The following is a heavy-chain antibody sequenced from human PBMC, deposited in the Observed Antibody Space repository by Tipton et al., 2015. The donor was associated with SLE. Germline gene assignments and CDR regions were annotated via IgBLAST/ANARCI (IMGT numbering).Heavy chain of an antibody. Sequence: LRLSCTVSGGSISSGGYFWSWIRQDPGKGLEWIGFIYYSGTTYYNPSLKSRVTISVDTSKNHFSLNLTSVTAADTAVYYCARDLGYGDYGRYFDYWGQGTLVTVSS. J-gene: IGHJ4*02. V-gene: IGHV4-31*03. CDR2: IYYSGTT. CDR1: GGSISSGGYF. D-gene: IGHD4-17*01. CDR3: ARDLGYGDYGRYFDY.